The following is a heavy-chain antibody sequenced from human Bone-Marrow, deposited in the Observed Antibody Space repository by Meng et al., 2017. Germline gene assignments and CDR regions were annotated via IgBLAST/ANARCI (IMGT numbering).Heavy chain of an antibody. CDR3: ARDRRYCSSTSCRSGSGRGYYYGMDV. Sequence: GESLKISCAASGFTFSNAWMSWVRQAPGKGLEWVGRIRSKANSYATAYAASVKGRFTISRDDSKNTAYLQMNSLKTEDTVVYYCARDRRYCSSTSCRSGSGRGYYYGMDVWGQGTTVTVSS. D-gene: IGHD2-2*01. J-gene: IGHJ6*02. V-gene: IGHV3-73*01. CDR1: GFTFSNAW. CDR2: IRSKANSYAT.